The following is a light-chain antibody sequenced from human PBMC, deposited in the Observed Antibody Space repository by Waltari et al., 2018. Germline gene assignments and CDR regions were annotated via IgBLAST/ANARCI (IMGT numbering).Light chain of an antibody. CDR1: QSISNW. Sequence: DIQMTQSPSTLSASVGARITITCRASQSISNWLAWFQQKPGKAPKLLIYKASTLQSGVPSRVSGSGSGTEFTLTINSLQPDDFATDYCQQYYSYWTFGQGTKVEIK. CDR3: QQYYSYWT. V-gene: IGKV1-5*03. CDR2: KAS. J-gene: IGKJ1*01.